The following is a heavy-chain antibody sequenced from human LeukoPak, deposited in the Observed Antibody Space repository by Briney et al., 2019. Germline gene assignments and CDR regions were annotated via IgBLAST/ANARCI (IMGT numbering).Heavy chain of an antibody. D-gene: IGHD6-13*01. V-gene: IGHV3-53*01. Sequence: GGSLRLSCAASGFTVSTNYMSWVRQTPGKGLEWVSVIYSGGSTYYADSVKGRFTISRDNSKNTLYLQMNSLRAEDTAVYYCARNTYSSSWGAEYFQHWGQGTLVTVSS. J-gene: IGHJ1*01. CDR2: IYSGGST. CDR3: ARNTYSSSWGAEYFQH. CDR1: GFTVSTNY.